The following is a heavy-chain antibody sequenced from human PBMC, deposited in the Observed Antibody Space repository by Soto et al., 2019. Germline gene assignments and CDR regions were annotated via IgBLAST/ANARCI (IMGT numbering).Heavy chain of an antibody. CDR1: GGSFSGYF. D-gene: IGHD3-22*01. CDR3: ARATQFYYDSSGYSKNFDF. V-gene: IGHV4-34*01. CDR2: INHIGIT. Sequence: SETLSLTCGVSGGSFSGYFWTWIRQPPGKGLEWIGEINHIGITNYNPSLRSRLSISIDTSKNQISLKLTSVTAADTAAYYCARATQFYYDSSGYSKNFDFWGQGTLVTVS. J-gene: IGHJ4*02.